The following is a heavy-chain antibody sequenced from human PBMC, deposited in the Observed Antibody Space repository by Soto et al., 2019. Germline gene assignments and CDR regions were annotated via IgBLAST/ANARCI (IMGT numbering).Heavy chain of an antibody. V-gene: IGHV5-51*01. CDR2: IFPGDSDT. J-gene: IGHJ4*02. CDR1: GYSFTTHW. Sequence: GESLKISCQVSGYSFTTHWIGWVRQMPGKGPEWMGVIFPGDSDTRYSPSFQGQVTISVDTSINTAYLQWSSLKDSDSAMYYCARHGSSGWYDKFDYWGQGTLVTVSS. D-gene: IGHD6-19*01. CDR3: ARHGSSGWYDKFDY.